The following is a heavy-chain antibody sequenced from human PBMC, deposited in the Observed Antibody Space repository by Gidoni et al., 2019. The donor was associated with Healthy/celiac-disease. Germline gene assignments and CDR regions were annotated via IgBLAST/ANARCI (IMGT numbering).Heavy chain of an antibody. CDR2: IYTSGST. CDR1: GGSISSGSYY. V-gene: IGHV4-61*02. CDR3: ARDWSGYYYD. J-gene: IGHJ4*02. Sequence: QVQLQESGPGLVKPSQTLSVTCTVSGGSISSGSYYWSWIRQPAGKGLEWIGRIYTSGSTNYNPSLKSRVTISVDTSKNQFSLKLSSVTAADTAVYYCARDWSGYYYDWGQGTLVTVSS. D-gene: IGHD3-22*01.